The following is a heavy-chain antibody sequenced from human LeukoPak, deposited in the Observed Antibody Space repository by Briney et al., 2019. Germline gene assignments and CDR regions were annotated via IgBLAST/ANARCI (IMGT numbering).Heavy chain of an antibody. CDR1: GFTVSSNY. CDR3: ARDPDGTYHFNSGGYRDY. D-gene: IGHD3-22*01. Sequence: GGSLRLSCAASGFTVSSNYMNWVRQAPGKGLEWVSIIYTVGDTYYADSVKGRFTISRDDYKNKLYLQMNSLRAEDTAMYYCARDPDGTYHFNSGGYRDYWGQGTLVTASS. J-gene: IGHJ4*02. V-gene: IGHV3-53*01. CDR2: IYTVGDT.